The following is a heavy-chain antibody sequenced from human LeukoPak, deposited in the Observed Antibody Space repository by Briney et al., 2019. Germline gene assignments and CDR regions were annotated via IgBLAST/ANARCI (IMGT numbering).Heavy chain of an antibody. J-gene: IGHJ3*02. D-gene: IGHD4-17*01. CDR3: ARETTVTTGAFDI. CDR1: GGSFSGYY. CDR2: INHSGST. Sequence: SETLSLTCAVYGGSFSGYYWSWIRQPPGKGLEWIGEINHSGSTNYNPSLKSRVTISVDTSKNQFSLKLSSVTAADPAVYYCARETTVTTGAFDIWGQGTMVTVSS. V-gene: IGHV4-34*01.